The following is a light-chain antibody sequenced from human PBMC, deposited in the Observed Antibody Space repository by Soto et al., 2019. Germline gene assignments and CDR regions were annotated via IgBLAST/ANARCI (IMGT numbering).Light chain of an antibody. CDR2: QVT. CDR1: SSDLAIYNY. V-gene: IGLV2-14*01. J-gene: IGLJ1*01. CDR3: SSYTASSNYV. Sequence: QSALTQPASVSGSPGQSITISCTGTSSDLAIYNYVSWYQQQPGKAPKLMIYQVTNRPSGVSNRFSGSRSGNTASLTISGLRAAEEADYYRSSYTASSNYVFGTGTKVTVL.